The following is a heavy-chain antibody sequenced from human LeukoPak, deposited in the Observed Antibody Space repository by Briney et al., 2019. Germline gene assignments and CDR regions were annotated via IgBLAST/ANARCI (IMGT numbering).Heavy chain of an antibody. D-gene: IGHD3-3*01. J-gene: IGHJ6*03. V-gene: IGHV4-38-2*02. CDR2: IYHSGST. CDR1: GYSISSGYY. CDR3: ARVSSEGYDFWSGPSGAMDV. Sequence: PSETLSLTCTVSGYSISSGYYWGWIRQPPGKGLEWIGSIYHSGSTYYNPSLKSRVTISVDTSKNQFSLKLSSVTAADAAVYYCARVSSEGYDFWSGPSGAMDVWGKGTTVTVSS.